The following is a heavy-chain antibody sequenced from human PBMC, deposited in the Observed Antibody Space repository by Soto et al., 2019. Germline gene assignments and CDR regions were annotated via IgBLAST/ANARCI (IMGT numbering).Heavy chain of an antibody. J-gene: IGHJ4*02. CDR3: ARYSDTAMVTVHY. Sequence: SETLSLTCTVSGGSISSSSYYWGWIRQPPGKGLEWIGSIYYSGSTYYNPSLKSRVTISVDTSKNQFSLKLSSVTAADTAVYYCARYSDTAMVTVHYWGQGTLVTVSS. V-gene: IGHV4-39*01. D-gene: IGHD5-18*01. CDR1: GGSISSSSYY. CDR2: IYYSGST.